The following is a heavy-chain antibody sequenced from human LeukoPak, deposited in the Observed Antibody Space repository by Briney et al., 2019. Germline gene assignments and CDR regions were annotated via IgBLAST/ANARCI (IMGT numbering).Heavy chain of an antibody. CDR2: ISKASSTM. Sequence: GGSLRLSCSASGFNLNDYAMNWVRQAPGKGLEWVSYISKASSTMYYADSVRGRFTISRDNAKNSLYLQMNSLRAEDTALYYCAKDRLIMAGGFDYWGQGTLVTVSS. D-gene: IGHD6-19*01. CDR3: AKDRLIMAGGFDY. V-gene: IGHV3-48*04. J-gene: IGHJ4*02. CDR1: GFNLNDYA.